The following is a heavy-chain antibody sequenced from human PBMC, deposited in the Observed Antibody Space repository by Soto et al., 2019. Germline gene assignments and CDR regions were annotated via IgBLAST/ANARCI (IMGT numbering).Heavy chain of an antibody. CDR1: GFTFDDYA. J-gene: IGHJ6*02. CDR3: AKARLWGGDGYNSYYYNAMDV. Sequence: EMQLVESGGGLVQPGRSLRLSCAASGFTFDDYAMYWVRQGPGKGLELVSGISWDSGRIGYADTVKGRFTISRDHAKNSLYLQMNSLRPEDTALYYCAKARLWGGDGYNSYYYNAMDVWGQVTTVTVSS. CDR2: ISWDSGRI. D-gene: IGHD3-16*01. V-gene: IGHV3-9*01.